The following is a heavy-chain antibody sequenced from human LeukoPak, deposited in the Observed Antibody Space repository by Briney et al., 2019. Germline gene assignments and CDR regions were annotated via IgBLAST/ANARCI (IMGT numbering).Heavy chain of an antibody. V-gene: IGHV3-23*01. CDR3: AKDPRITMIVVVITNRNYFDY. Sequence: PGGSLRLSCAASGFTFTSYAMTWVRQAPGKGLEWVSDISGRGDTTYYADSVKGRFTISRDNSKNTLYLQMNSLRAEDTAVYYCAKDPRITMIVVVITNRNYFDYWGQGTLVTVSS. J-gene: IGHJ4*02. CDR1: GFTFTSYA. CDR2: ISGRGDTT. D-gene: IGHD3-22*01.